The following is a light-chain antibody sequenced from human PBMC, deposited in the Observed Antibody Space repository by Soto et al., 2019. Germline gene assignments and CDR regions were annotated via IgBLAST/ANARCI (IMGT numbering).Light chain of an antibody. CDR2: YNN. CDR1: TSNIGSNT. Sequence: QSVLTQPPSASGTPGQRVTISCSGSTSNIGSNTVNWYQQLPGTAPKLLIYYNNQRPSGVPDRFSGSKSGTSASLAISGLQAEDEADYDWSSCDDSLTGSWVFGGGTKLTGL. CDR3: SSCDDSLTGSWV. J-gene: IGLJ3*02. V-gene: IGLV1-44*01.